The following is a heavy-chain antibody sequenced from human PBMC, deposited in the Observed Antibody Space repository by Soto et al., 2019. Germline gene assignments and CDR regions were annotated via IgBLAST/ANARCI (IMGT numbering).Heavy chain of an antibody. D-gene: IGHD5-18*01. J-gene: IGHJ4*02. CDR3: AKAGVDTAMY. CDR2: SSGSGGST. CDR1: GFTFSSYA. Sequence: PGGSLRLSCAASGFTFSSYAMSWVREAPGKGLEWVSASSGSGGSTYYANSVKGGFTTSRDNSKNTLYPQTTGLRAEDTAVYDCAKAGVDTAMYWGQGTLVTVSS. V-gene: IGHV3-23*01.